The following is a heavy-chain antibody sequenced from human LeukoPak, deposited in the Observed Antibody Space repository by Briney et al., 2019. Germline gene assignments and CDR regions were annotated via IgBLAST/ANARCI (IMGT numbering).Heavy chain of an antibody. Sequence: TSETLSPTCTVSGGSISSGSYYWRWIRQPAGKGLEWIGRIYTSGSTNYNPSLKSRVTISVDTSKNQFSLKLSSVTAADTAVYYCARSRGIAVAGTVDYWGQGTLVTVSS. D-gene: IGHD6-19*01. J-gene: IGHJ4*02. V-gene: IGHV4-61*02. CDR3: ARSRGIAVAGTVDY. CDR2: IYTSGST. CDR1: GGSISSGSYY.